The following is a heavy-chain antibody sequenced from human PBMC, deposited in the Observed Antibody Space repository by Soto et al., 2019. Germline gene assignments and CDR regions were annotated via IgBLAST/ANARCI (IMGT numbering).Heavy chain of an antibody. Sequence: EVQLLESGGGLVQPGGSLRLSCAASGFTFSSYAMSWVRQAPGKGLEWVSAISGCGGSTYYADSVKGRFTISRDNSKNTLYLQMNSLRAEDTAVYYCADTKYSGSFVGYFDYWGQGSLVTVSS. CDR3: ADTKYSGSFVGYFDY. D-gene: IGHD1-26*01. J-gene: IGHJ4*02. CDR2: ISGCGGST. V-gene: IGHV3-23*01. CDR1: GFTFSSYA.